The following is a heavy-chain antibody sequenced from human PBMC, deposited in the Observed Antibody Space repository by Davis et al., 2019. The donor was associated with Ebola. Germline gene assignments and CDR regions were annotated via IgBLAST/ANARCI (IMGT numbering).Heavy chain of an antibody. D-gene: IGHD1-26*01. J-gene: IGHJ2*01. CDR1: GYTFTVYY. Sequence: ASVVSCKASGYTFTVYYMHLVRQAPGQGLEWMGWINPNSGGTNYAQKFQGWVTMTRDTSISTAYMELSRLRSDDTAVYYCARYSDRGSYWYFDLWGRGTLVTVSS. CDR3: ARYSDRGSYWYFDL. CDR2: INPNSGGT. V-gene: IGHV1-2*04.